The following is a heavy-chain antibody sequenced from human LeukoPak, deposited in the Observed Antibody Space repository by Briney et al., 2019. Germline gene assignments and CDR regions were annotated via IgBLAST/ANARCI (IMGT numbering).Heavy chain of an antibody. J-gene: IGHJ6*03. Sequence: GASVKVSCKASGYTFTSYGISWVRQAPGQGLERMGWISAYNGNTNYAQKLQGRVTMTTDTSTSTAYMELSSLRSEDTAVYYCARSLTELAAAGKDYYYYYYMDVWGKGTTVTVSS. CDR3: ARSLTELAAAGKDYYYYYYMDV. D-gene: IGHD6-13*01. CDR2: ISAYNGNT. CDR1: GYTFTSYG. V-gene: IGHV1-18*01.